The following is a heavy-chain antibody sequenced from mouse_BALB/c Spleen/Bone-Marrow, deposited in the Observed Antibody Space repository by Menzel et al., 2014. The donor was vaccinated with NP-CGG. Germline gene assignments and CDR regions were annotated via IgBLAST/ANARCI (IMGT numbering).Heavy chain of an antibody. D-gene: IGHD1-1*01. CDR3: ARDHYYGSSYLDY. Sequence: EVQLQQSGPGLVKPSQSLSLTCSVTGYSITSGYYWNWIRQFLGNRLEWMGYITYDGSSNYNPSLKNRISITRDTSENQFFLKLNSVTTEDTATYYCARDHYYGSSYLDYWGQGTTLTVSS. V-gene: IGHV3-6*02. J-gene: IGHJ2*01. CDR1: GYSITSGYY. CDR2: ITYDGSS.